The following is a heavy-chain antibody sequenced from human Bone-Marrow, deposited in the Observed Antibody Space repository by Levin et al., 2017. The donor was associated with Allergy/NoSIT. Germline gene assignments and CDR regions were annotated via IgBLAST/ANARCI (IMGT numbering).Heavy chain of an antibody. CDR3: AKDKVQLELYYYYYMDV. CDR2: ISYDGSNK. D-gene: IGHD1-1*01. V-gene: IGHV3-30*18. Sequence: GGSLRLSCAASGFTFSSYGMHWVRQAPGKGLEWVAVISYDGSNKYYADSVKGRFTISRDNSKNTLYLQMNSLRAEDTAVYYCAKDKVQLELYYYYYMDVWGKGTTVTVSS. J-gene: IGHJ6*03. CDR1: GFTFSSYG.